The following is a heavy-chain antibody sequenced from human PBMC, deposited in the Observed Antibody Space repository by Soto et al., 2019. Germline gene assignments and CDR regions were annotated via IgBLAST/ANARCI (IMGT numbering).Heavy chain of an antibody. V-gene: IGHV1-18*01. CDR2: ISAYNGNT. CDR3: AREGYSSSWYFSDFDY. CDR1: GYTFTSYG. J-gene: IGHJ4*02. Sequence: ASVKVSCKASGYTFTSYGISWVRQAPGQGLEWMGWISAYNGNTNYAQKLQGRVTMTTDTSTSTAYMELRSLRSDDTAVYYCAREGYSSSWYFSDFDYWGQGTLVTVSS. D-gene: IGHD6-13*01.